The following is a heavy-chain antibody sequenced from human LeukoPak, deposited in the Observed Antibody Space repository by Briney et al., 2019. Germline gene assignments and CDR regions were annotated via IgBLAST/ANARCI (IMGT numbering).Heavy chain of an antibody. J-gene: IGHJ3*02. Sequence: SETLSLTCAVYGGSFSGYYWSWIRQPPGKGLEWIGEINHSGSTNYNPSLKSRVTISVDTSKNQFSLKLSSVTPADTAVYYCAGRYSYGPVAFDIWGQGTMVTVSS. D-gene: IGHD5-18*01. CDR3: AGRYSYGPVAFDI. CDR2: INHSGST. CDR1: GGSFSGYY. V-gene: IGHV4-34*01.